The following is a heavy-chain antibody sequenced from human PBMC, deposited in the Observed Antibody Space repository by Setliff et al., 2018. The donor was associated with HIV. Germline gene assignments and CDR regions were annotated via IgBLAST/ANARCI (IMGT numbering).Heavy chain of an antibody. V-gene: IGHV4-59*11. CDR2: FYHTGST. CDR1: GGSIRSHY. CDR3: ARDQGLELRGDYYYYGMDV. D-gene: IGHD1-7*01. Sequence: SETLSLTCTVSGGSIRSHYWSWIRQPPGKGLEWIGSFYHTGSTHYNPSLKSRTTMSPDTSRNQVSLRLSSVSAADTAVYYCARDQGLELRGDYYYYGMDVWGQGTTVTVSS. J-gene: IGHJ6*02.